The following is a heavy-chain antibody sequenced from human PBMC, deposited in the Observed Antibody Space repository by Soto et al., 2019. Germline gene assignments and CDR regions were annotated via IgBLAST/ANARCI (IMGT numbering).Heavy chain of an antibody. CDR1: GGSISSYY. D-gene: IGHD3-9*01. CDR3: ARQGSDWEGAFDI. J-gene: IGHJ3*02. V-gene: IGHV4-59*08. CDR2: IYYSGST. Sequence: SETLSLTCTVSGGSISSYYWSWIRQPPGKGLEWIGYIYYSGSTNYNPSLKSRVTISVDTSKNQFSLKLSSVTAADTAVYYCARQGSDWEGAFDIWGHGTLVTVSS.